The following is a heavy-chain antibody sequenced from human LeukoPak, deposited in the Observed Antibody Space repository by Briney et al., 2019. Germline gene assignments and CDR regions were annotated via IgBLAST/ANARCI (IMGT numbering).Heavy chain of an antibody. V-gene: IGHV4-59*01. Sequence: PSETLSLTCTVSGGSTSNYYWSWIRQPPGKGLEWIGYIYYSGSTNYNPSLKSRVTISVDTSKNQFSLKLSSVTAADTAVYYCARVGDCGGDCSHFDYWGQGTLVTVSS. CDR2: IYYSGST. CDR3: ARVGDCGGDCSHFDY. J-gene: IGHJ4*02. D-gene: IGHD2-21*02. CDR1: GGSTSNYY.